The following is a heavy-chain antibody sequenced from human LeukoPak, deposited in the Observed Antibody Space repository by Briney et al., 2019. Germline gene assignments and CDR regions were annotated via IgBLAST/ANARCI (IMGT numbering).Heavy chain of an antibody. CDR1: GGSFGAHS. D-gene: IGHD5-24*01. CDR2: INQSGST. CDR3: ARRRDGYNLSGWFDP. V-gene: IGHV4-34*01. Sequence: SQTLSLTCAIYGGSFGAHSWTWIRQPPGKGLEWVGEINQSGSTNYSPSLKSRVIISVDTSKNQFSVRLRSVTAADTAVYYCARRRDGYNLSGWFDPWSQGTLVTVSS. J-gene: IGHJ5*02.